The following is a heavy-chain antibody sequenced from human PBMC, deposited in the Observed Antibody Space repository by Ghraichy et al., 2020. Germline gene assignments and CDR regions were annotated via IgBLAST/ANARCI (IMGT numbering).Heavy chain of an antibody. Sequence: EGSLRLSCEASGFTFHDFGMGWVRQVPGKDLEWISGINWNGQSTAYADSVRGRFIISRDNAKKSLYLQMNSLRTEDTAFYYCAKNRMVTWEHAFDVWGQGTLVNVSS. D-gene: IGHD4-23*01. CDR2: INWNGQST. CDR1: GFTFHDFG. V-gene: IGHV3-20*04. CDR3: AKNRMVTWEHAFDV. J-gene: IGHJ3*01.